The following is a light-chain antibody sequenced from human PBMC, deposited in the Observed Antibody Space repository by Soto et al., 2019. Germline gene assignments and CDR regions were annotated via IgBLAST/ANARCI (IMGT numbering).Light chain of an antibody. J-gene: IGKJ1*01. Sequence: EIVVTQSPATLSLSPGERATLSCRASQSVRSNLAWYQQKSGQAPRLLMYDASTRATGIPARFSGSGSGTEFTLTISSLQSEDFAVYYCQQYNYWPPWTFGQGTKVDIK. CDR2: DAS. V-gene: IGKV3-15*01. CDR3: QQYNYWPPWT. CDR1: QSVRSN.